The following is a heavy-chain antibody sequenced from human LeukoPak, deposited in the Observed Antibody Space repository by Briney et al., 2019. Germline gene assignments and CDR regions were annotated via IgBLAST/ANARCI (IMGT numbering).Heavy chain of an antibody. J-gene: IGHJ4*02. Sequence: SETLSLTCAVYGGSFSGYYWSWIRQPPGKGLEWIGEINHSGSTNYNPSLKSRVTISVDTSKNQFSLKLSSVTAADTAVYHCARGRLWLVWGQGTLVTVSS. CDR1: GGSFSGYY. CDR3: ARGRLWLV. D-gene: IGHD3-10*01. CDR2: INHSGST. V-gene: IGHV4-34*01.